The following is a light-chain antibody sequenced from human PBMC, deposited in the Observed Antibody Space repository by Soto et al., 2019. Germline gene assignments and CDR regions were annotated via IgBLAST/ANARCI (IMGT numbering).Light chain of an antibody. CDR3: SSYTSSSTLYV. V-gene: IGLV2-14*01. CDR1: SSDVGGYNY. CDR2: EVS. Sequence: QSALTQPASVSGSPGQSITISCTGTSSDVGGYNYVSWYQQHPGKAPKLMIYEVSNRPSGVSNRFSGSKSGNTASLTISGLQGEDEDDYFCSSYTSSSTLYVFGTGTKLTVL. J-gene: IGLJ1*01.